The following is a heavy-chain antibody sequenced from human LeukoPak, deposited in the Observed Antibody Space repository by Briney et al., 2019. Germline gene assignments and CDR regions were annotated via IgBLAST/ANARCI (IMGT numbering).Heavy chain of an antibody. CDR2: IYSGGST. V-gene: IGHV3-53*01. J-gene: IGHJ5*02. CDR3: ARETYYYDSENWFDP. Sequence: GGSLRLSRAASGFTVSSNYMSWVRQAPGKGLEWVSVIYSGGSTYYADSVKGRFTISRDNSKNTLYLQMNSLRAEDTAVYYCARETYYYDSENWFDPWGQGTLVTVSS. D-gene: IGHD3-22*01. CDR1: GFTVSSNY.